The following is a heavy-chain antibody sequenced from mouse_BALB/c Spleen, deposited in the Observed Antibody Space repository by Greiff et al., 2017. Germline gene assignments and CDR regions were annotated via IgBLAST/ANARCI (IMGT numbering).Heavy chain of an antibody. V-gene: IGHV1-5*01. CDR2: IYPGNSDT. CDR1: GYTFTSYW. CDR3: TRATMITTGAWFAY. D-gene: IGHD2-4*01. Sequence: EVKLMESGTVLARPGASVKMSCKASGYTFTSYWMHWVKQRPGQGLEWIGAIYPGNSDTSYNQKFKGKAKLTAVTSTSTAYMELSSLTNEDSAVYYCTRATMITTGAWFAYWGQGTLVTVSA. J-gene: IGHJ3*01.